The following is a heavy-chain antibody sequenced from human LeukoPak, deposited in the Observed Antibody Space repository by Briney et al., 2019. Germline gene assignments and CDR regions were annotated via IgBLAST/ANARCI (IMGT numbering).Heavy chain of an antibody. CDR2: IYYSGST. Sequence: SQTLSLTCTVSGGSISSGGYYWSWIRQHPGKGLEWIGYIYYSGSTYYNPSLKSRVTISVDTSKNQFSLKLNSVTAADTAVYYCARDRRPFYYDTGAYTLDIWGRGTMVTVSS. CDR3: ARDRRPFYYDTGAYTLDI. D-gene: IGHD3-22*01. J-gene: IGHJ3*02. CDR1: GGSISSGGYY. V-gene: IGHV4-31*03.